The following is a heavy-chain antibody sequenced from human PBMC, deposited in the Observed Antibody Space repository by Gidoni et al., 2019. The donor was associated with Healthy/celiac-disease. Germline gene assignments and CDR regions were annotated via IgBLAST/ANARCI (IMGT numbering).Heavy chain of an antibody. J-gene: IGHJ4*02. CDR3: ARGEILWFGELDSLGPLFDY. CDR2: LNHSGSN. V-gene: IGHV4-34*01. Sequence: QVQLQQCGAGLLTPSETLSLTCAVYCGSFSGSYWSWIRQPPGKGREWIGELNHSGSNNDNPSLKSRVTISVDTSKNQFSRKLSSVTAADTAVYYCARGEILWFGELDSLGPLFDYGGQGTLVTVSS. CDR1: CGSFSGSY. D-gene: IGHD3-10*01.